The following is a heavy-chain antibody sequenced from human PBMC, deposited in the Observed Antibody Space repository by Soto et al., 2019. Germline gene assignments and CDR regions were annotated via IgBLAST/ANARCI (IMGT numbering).Heavy chain of an antibody. CDR1: GFTFSSYA. CDR3: AKGLTGAPYYAMDV. Sequence: PGGSLRLSCAASGFTFSSYAMNWVRQAPGKGLEWVSALSGSGSSTYYADSVKGRFTISRDNSKNTLYLQMNSLRVEDTAVYYCAKGLTGAPYYAMDVWGQGTTVTVSS. V-gene: IGHV3-23*01. CDR2: LSGSGSST. J-gene: IGHJ6*02. D-gene: IGHD7-27*01.